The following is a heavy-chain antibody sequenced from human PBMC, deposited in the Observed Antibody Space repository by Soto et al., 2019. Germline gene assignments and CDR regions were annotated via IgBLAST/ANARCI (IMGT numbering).Heavy chain of an antibody. D-gene: IGHD3-22*01. CDR1: GGAITAYY. Sequence: SETLTLTCTVSGGAITAYYWRWLGQPVGEGLQWIGRVYSTGSTSYNPSLRSRVTMSVDTSQNQFLLRLSSVTAADTAVYCGARDEYYDSNNWFDHWGQGILVTVSS. CDR3: ARDEYYDSNNWFDH. J-gene: IGHJ5*02. V-gene: IGHV4-4*07. CDR2: VYSTGST.